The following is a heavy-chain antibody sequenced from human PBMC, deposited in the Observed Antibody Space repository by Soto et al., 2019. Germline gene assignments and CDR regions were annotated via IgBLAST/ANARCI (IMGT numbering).Heavy chain of an antibody. D-gene: IGHD3-10*01. CDR1: GGSISSYY. CDR3: ARQGFGPLHGLVDV. J-gene: IGHJ6*02. CDR2: VHHSWGS. V-gene: IGHV4-59*08. Sequence: QVQLQESGPGLVKPSETLSLSCTVSGGSISSYYWSWFRQSPGKRMEWIGYVHHSWGSSYNPSLQSRVAISRDTSKGQFSLKVTSVTATDTAVYYCARQGFGPLHGLVDVWGQGTTVTVSS.